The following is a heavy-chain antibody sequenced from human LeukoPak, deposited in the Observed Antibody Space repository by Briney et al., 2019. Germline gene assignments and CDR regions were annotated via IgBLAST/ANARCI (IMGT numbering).Heavy chain of an antibody. Sequence: SETLSLTCTVPGGSISSYYWSSIRQPPGKGLEWIGYIYYSGSTNYNPSLKSRVTISVDTSKNQFSLKLSSVTAADTAVYYCARDRGWFDYWGQGTLVTVSS. J-gene: IGHJ4*02. CDR2: IYYSGST. V-gene: IGHV4-59*01. CDR3: ARDRGWFDY. CDR1: GGSISSYY. D-gene: IGHD3-10*01.